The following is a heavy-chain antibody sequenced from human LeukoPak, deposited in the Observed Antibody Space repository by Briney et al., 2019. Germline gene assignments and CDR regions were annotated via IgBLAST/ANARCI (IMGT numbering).Heavy chain of an antibody. D-gene: IGHD5-12*01. V-gene: IGHV1-8*02. Sequence: VASVKVSCKASGGTFSSYAISWVRQATGQGLEWMGWMNPNSGNTGYAQKFQGRVTMTRNTSISTAYMELSSLRSEDTAVYYCARGQGKPWLRYPKHYYYMDVWGKGTTVTISS. CDR1: GGTFSSYA. CDR2: MNPNSGNT. J-gene: IGHJ6*03. CDR3: ARGQGKPWLRYPKHYYYMDV.